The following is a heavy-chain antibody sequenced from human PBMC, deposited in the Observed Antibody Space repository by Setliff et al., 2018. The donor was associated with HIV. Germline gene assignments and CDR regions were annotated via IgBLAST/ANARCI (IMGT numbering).Heavy chain of an antibody. CDR3: ARASSGYESRGLCDY. CDR1: GGSISRSSYF. J-gene: IGHJ4*02. Sequence: SETLSLTCTVSGGSISRSSYFWTWIRQRPGQGLAWIGYIYYNGRVSYSEKTYYSPSLKSRVTISVASSKHQFSLKLSSVTAADTTVYFCARASSGYESRGLCDYWGQGRLVTVSS. D-gene: IGHD5-12*01. CDR2: IYYNGRVSYSEKT. V-gene: IGHV4-31*03.